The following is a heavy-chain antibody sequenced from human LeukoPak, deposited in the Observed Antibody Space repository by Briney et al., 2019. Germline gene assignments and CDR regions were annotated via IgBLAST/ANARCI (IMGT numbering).Heavy chain of an antibody. CDR3: AKLTSASGAYGVDV. J-gene: IGHJ6*02. Sequence: GGSLRLSCADSGFTFSSYAMNWVRQAPGKGLEWVSTISGSGGSKHYADSVEGRFTISRDNSKNTVYLQMNSLRAEDTAIYYCAKLTSASGAYGVDVWGQGTTVTVSS. CDR1: GFTFSSYA. V-gene: IGHV3-23*01. D-gene: IGHD3-10*01. CDR2: ISGSGGSK.